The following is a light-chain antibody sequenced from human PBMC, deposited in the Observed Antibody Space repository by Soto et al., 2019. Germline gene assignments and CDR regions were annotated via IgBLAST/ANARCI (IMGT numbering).Light chain of an antibody. CDR1: QSISNY. V-gene: IGKV1-39*01. J-gene: IGKJ1*01. CDR3: QQSYTRT. CDR2: AAS. Sequence: DIQLTQAPSSLYASVGDRVTLTCRASQSISNYLNWYQQKPGKAPKVLIFAASRLQSGVPSRFSGSGSGTDFTLTISSLQPEDFATYYRQQSYTRTFGQGTKVDIK.